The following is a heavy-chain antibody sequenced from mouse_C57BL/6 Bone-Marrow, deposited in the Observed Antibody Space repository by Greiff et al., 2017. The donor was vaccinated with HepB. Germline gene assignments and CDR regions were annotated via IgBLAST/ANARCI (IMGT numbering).Heavy chain of an antibody. CDR2: ISSGSSTI. V-gene: IGHV5-17*01. Sequence: EVKVVESGGGLVKPGGSLKLSCAASGFTFSDYGMHWVRQAPEKGLEWVAYISSGSSTIYYADTVKGRFTISSDNAKNILFLQMTSLRSEDTAMYYGGRWLYSNPFAYWGQGTLVTVSA. D-gene: IGHD2-5*01. CDR3: GRWLYSNPFAY. CDR1: GFTFSDYG. J-gene: IGHJ3*01.